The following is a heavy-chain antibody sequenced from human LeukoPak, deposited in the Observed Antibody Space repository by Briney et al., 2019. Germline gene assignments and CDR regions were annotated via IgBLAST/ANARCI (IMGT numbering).Heavy chain of an antibody. CDR2: IYYSGNT. D-gene: IGHD2-21*01. CDR1: GDSIRSTSYY. Sequence: PSETLSLTCTVSGDSIRSTSYYWGWIRQPPGKGLEWIGSIYYSGNTYYNPSLMSRVTISVDTSKNQFSLKLSSVTAADTAVYYCARGVVIAPQTFDYWGQGTLVTVSS. J-gene: IGHJ4*02. V-gene: IGHV4-39*07. CDR3: ARGVVIAPQTFDY.